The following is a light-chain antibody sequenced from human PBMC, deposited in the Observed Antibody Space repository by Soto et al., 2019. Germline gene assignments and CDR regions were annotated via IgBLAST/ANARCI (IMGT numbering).Light chain of an antibody. CDR3: ATWDDSLSAVV. Sequence: QAVVTQPPSASGTPGQRVTMSCSGSSSNIGSNYVYWYQQLPGTAPKLLIYSNNQRPSGVPDRFSGSKSGTSASLAISGLRSEDEAEFYCATWDDSLSAVVFGGGTKLTVL. CDR2: SNN. V-gene: IGLV1-47*01. J-gene: IGLJ2*01. CDR1: SSNIGSNY.